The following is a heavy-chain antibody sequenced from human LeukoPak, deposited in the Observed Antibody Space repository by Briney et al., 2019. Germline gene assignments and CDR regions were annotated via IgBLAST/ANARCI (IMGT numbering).Heavy chain of an antibody. CDR3: AKDAEYYDFWSGAGAFDI. J-gene: IGHJ3*02. V-gene: IGHV3-23*01. D-gene: IGHD3-3*01. CDR1: GFTFSSYS. CDR2: ISGSGGST. Sequence: PGGSLRLSCAASGFTFSSYSMNWVRQAPGKGLEWVSAISGSGGSTYYADSVKGRFTISRDNSKNTLYLQMNSLRAEDTAVYYCAKDAEYYDFWSGAGAFDIWGQGTMVTVSS.